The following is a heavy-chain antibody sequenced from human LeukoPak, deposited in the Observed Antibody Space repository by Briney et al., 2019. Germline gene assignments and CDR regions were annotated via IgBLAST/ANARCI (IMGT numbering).Heavy chain of an antibody. Sequence: GGSLRLSCAASGFTFRSYAMSWVRQAPGKGLERVSTISGSGVSTYYADSVKGQFTISRDNSKNTLYMRMNSLRAEDTAVYYCAKGPPYWNDDYWGQGTLVTVSS. J-gene: IGHJ4*02. CDR3: AKGPPYWNDDY. CDR2: ISGSGVST. D-gene: IGHD1-1*01. CDR1: GFTFRSYA. V-gene: IGHV3-23*01.